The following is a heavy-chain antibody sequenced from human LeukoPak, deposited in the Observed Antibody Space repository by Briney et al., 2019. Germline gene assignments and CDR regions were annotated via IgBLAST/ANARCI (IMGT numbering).Heavy chain of an antibody. V-gene: IGHV4-39*07. CDR2: IFYSGST. Sequence: SETLSLTCTVSGGSISSSSYYWGWIRQPPGKGLEGIGNIFYSGSTYYNPSLKSRVTISVDTSKHQFSLKLSSVTAADPAVYYCASTILYPDSWGQGTLVTVSS. D-gene: IGHD2-15*01. J-gene: IGHJ4*02. CDR3: ASTILYPDS. CDR1: GGSISSSSYY.